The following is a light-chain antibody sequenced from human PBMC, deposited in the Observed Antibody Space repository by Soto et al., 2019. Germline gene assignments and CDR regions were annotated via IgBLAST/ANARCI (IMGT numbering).Light chain of an antibody. CDR3: SSYARSNTLV. J-gene: IGLJ1*01. CDR2: EVS. Sequence: QFALTQPASVSGSRGQSITISCTGTSSDVGAYNFVSGYQQHPGKAPKLMIYEVSNRPSGVSNRFSGSKSGNTASLTISGLQAEAEADFYCSSYARSNTLVFGTGTKLTVL. V-gene: IGLV2-14*01. CDR1: SSDVGAYNF.